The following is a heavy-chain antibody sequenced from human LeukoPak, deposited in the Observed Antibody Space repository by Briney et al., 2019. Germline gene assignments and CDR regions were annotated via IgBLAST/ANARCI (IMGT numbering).Heavy chain of an antibody. V-gene: IGHV1-46*01. CDR1: EYTFTSYY. D-gene: IGHD3-16*02. J-gene: IGHJ4*02. CDR2: INPSGGST. CDR3: ARDTQIMITFGGVIVTDRNFDY. Sequence: ASVKVSCKASEYTFTSYYMHWVRQAPGQGLEWMGIINPSGGSTSYAQKFQGRVTMTRDTSTSTVYMELSSLRSEDTAVYYCARDTQIMITFGGVIVTDRNFDYWGQGTLVTVSS.